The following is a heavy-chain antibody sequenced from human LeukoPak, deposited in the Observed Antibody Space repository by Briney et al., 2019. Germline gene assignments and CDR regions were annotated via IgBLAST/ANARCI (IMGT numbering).Heavy chain of an antibody. D-gene: IGHD3-22*01. CDR2: ISYDGSNK. CDR3: ARGGLSGYYYDSSGYQLDY. Sequence: PGRSLRLSCAASGFTFSSYGMHWVRQAPGKGLEWVAVISYDGSNKYYADSVKGRFTISRDNSKNTLYLQMNSLRAEDTAVYYCARGGLSGYYYDSSGYQLDYWGQGTLVTVSS. V-gene: IGHV3-30*03. CDR1: GFTFSSYG. J-gene: IGHJ4*02.